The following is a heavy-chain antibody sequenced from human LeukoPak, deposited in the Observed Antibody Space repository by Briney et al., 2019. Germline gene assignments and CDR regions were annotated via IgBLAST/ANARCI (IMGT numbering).Heavy chain of an antibody. CDR1: GYSISSGYY. CDR3: ARVPGGALNWFDP. CDR2: IYHSGST. J-gene: IGHJ5*02. D-gene: IGHD1-1*01. Sequence: SETLSLTCTVSGYSISSGYYWGWIRQPPGKGLEWIGSIYHSGSTNYNPSLKSRVTISVDTSRNQFSLKLSSVTAADTAVYYCARVPGGALNWFDPWGQGTLVTVSS. V-gene: IGHV4-38-2*02.